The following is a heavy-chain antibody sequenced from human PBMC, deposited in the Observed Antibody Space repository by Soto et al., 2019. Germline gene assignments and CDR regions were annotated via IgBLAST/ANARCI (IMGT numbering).Heavy chain of an antibody. V-gene: IGHV4-30-4*01. D-gene: IGHD2-15*01. Sequence: PSETLSLTCTVSGGSISSGDYYWSWIRQAPGKGLEWIGYIYYSGSTYYNPSLKSRLTISVDTSKNQFSLKLSSVTAADTAVYYCVRGRGVVVVAATNFDYWGQGTLVTVS. CDR3: VRGRGVVVVAATNFDY. CDR2: IYYSGST. CDR1: GGSISSGDYY. J-gene: IGHJ4*02.